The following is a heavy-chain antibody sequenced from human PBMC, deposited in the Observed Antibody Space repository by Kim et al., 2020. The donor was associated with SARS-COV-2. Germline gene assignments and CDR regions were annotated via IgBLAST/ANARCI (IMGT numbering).Heavy chain of an antibody. J-gene: IGHJ4*02. D-gene: IGHD6-13*01. V-gene: IGHV3-21*01. Sequence: GGSLRLSCAASGFTFSSYSMNWVRQAPGKGLEWVSSISSSSSYIYYADSVKGRFTISRDNAKNSLYLQMNSLRAEDTAVYYCARGKQQLGTGDYWGQGTLVTVSS. CDR1: GFTFSSYS. CDR2: ISSSSSYI. CDR3: ARGKQQLGTGDY.